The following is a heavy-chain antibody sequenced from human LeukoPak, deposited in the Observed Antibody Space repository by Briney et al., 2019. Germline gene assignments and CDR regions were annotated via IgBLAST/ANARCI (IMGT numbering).Heavy chain of an antibody. V-gene: IGHV4-39*07. J-gene: IGHJ4*02. Sequence: SETLSLPGTVSGYSTSSSYYYWGWIRQPPGKDLEWIGNIYYSGSTYYNPSLKSGVTISVDTSKTQFSLNVRSVTPADPPVYYCARERVSRRAVAARRGDFDNWVQGTLVSVSS. CDR2: IYYSGST. D-gene: IGHD6-6*01. CDR1: GYSTSSSYYY. CDR3: ARERVSRRAVAARRGDFDN.